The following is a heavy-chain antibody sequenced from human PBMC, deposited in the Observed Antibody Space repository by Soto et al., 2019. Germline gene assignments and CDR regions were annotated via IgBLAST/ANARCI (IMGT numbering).Heavy chain of an antibody. CDR1: GFSLSTSGVG. CDR2: IYWDDDK. V-gene: IGHV2-5*02. J-gene: IGHJ4*02. CDR3: AHRPSYCSGYSCYSGFDY. Sequence: QITLKESGPTLVKPTQTLTLTCTFSGFSLSTSGVGVGWIRQPPGKALEWLALIYWDDDKRYSPSPKSRLTITKDTSKNQVVLTMTNMDPVDTATYYCAHRPSYCSGYSCYSGFDYWGQGTLVTVSS. D-gene: IGHD2-15*01.